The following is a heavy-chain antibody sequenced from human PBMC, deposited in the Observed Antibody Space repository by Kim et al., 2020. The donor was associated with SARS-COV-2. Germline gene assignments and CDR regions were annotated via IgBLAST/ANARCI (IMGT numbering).Heavy chain of an antibody. CDR3: AKGAGYCSSTSCYVWDLGLGMDV. V-gene: IGHV3-33*06. D-gene: IGHD2-2*01. J-gene: IGHJ6*02. CDR2: IWYDGSNK. CDR1: GFTFSSYG. Sequence: GGSLRLSCAASGFTFSSYGMHWVRQAPGKGLEWVAVIWYDGSNKYYADSVKGRFTISRDNSKNTLYLQMNSVRAEDTAVYYCAKGAGYCSSTSCYVWDLGLGMDVWGQGTTVTVSS.